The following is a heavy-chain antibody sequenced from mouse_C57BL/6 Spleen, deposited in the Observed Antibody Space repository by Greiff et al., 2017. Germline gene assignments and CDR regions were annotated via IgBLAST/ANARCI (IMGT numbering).Heavy chain of an antibody. CDR2: IDPSDSYT. J-gene: IGHJ1*03. V-gene: IGHV1-69*01. CDR1: GYTFTSYW. Sequence: QVQLQQPGAELVMPGASVKLSCKASGYTFTSYWMPWVQQRPGQGLEWIGEIDPSDSYTNYNQKFKGQSTLTVDKSASTAYMQLSSLTSEDSAVYYCARGVLDWYFDVWGTGTTVTVSA. D-gene: IGHD5-1*01. CDR3: ARGVLDWYFDV.